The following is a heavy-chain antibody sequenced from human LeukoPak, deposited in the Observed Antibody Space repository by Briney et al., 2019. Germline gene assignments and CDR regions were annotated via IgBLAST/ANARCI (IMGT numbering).Heavy chain of an antibody. V-gene: IGHV3-23*01. CDR3: AKTPGYYSVAYFDY. Sequence: HPGGSLRLSCAASEFTFNNYATSWVRQAPGKGLEWVSAISGSAGGTYYADSVKGRFTISRDNSMNTLYLQMNNLRAEDTAVYYCAKTPGYYSVAYFDYWGQGTLVTVSS. J-gene: IGHJ4*02. CDR1: EFTFNNYA. CDR2: ISGSAGGT. D-gene: IGHD3-9*01.